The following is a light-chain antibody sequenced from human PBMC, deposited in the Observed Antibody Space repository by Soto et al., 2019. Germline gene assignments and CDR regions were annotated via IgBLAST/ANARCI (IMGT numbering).Light chain of an antibody. CDR1: SSDVGGYNY. Sequence: VLTQPASVSGSPGQSITISCTGTSSDVGGYNYVSWYQQHPGKAPKLMIYEVSNRPSGVSNRFSGSKSGNTASLTISGLQAEDEADYYCSSYTSSSTPYVFGTGTK. CDR3: SSYTSSSTPYV. CDR2: EVS. J-gene: IGLJ1*01. V-gene: IGLV2-14*01.